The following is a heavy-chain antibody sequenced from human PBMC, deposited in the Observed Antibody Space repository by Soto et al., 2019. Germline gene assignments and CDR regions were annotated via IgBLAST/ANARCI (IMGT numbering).Heavy chain of an antibody. CDR2: IYPGDSDT. V-gene: IGHV5-51*01. J-gene: IGHJ4*02. D-gene: IGHD1-26*01. CDR3: AGRDPGGSGSYVYFDY. CDR1: GYSFTSYW. Sequence: PGESLKISCKGSGYSFTSYWIGWVRQMPGKGLEWMGIIYPGDSDTRYSPSFQGQVTISADKSISTAYLQWSSLKASDTAMYYCAGRDPGGSGSYVYFDYWAREPWSPSPQ.